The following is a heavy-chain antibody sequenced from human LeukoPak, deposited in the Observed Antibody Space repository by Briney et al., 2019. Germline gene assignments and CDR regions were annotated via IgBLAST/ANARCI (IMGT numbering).Heavy chain of an antibody. J-gene: IGHJ1*01. CDR2: ISAYNGNT. D-gene: IGHD4-17*01. CDR1: GYTFTSYG. CDR3: ARSLKSMTTVTIEYFQH. V-gene: IGHV1-18*04. Sequence: ASVKVSCKASGYTFTSYGISWVRQAPGQGREWMGWISAYNGNTNYAQKLQGRVTMTTDTSTSTAYMELRSLRSDDTAVYYCARSLKSMTTVTIEYFQHWGQGTLVTVSS.